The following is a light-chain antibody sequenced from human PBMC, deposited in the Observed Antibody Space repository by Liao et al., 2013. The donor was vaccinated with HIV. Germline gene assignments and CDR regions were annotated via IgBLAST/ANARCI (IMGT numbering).Light chain of an antibody. CDR2: QDS. Sequence: SYELTQPPSVSVSPGQTASITCSGDKLGDKYACWYQQKPGQSPVLVIYQDSKRPSGIPERFSGSNSGNTATLTISGTQAMDEADYYCQAWDSSLLVF. CDR3: QAWDSSLLV. CDR1: KLGDKY. J-gene: IGLJ1*01. V-gene: IGLV3-1*01.